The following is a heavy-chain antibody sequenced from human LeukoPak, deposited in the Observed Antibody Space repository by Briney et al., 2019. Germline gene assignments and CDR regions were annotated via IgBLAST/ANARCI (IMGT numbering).Heavy chain of an antibody. CDR3: AREGRWGMKSYFDS. Sequence: ASETLSLTCNVSGGSLTTHYWSWVRQSPDKGLEWIGQVYHTGSTHYNPSLRSRFTISVDTSKNKVLLTLTSVTAADTAVYCAREGRWGMKSYFDSWGPGTRVIVSS. D-gene: IGHD4-23*01. CDR1: GGSLTTHY. CDR2: VYHTGST. V-gene: IGHV4-59*11. J-gene: IGHJ4*02.